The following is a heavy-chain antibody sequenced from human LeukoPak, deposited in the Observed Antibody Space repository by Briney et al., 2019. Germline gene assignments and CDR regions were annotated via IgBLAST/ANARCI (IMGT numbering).Heavy chain of an antibody. D-gene: IGHD4/OR15-4a*01. CDR3: ARDLGRVANDYYFDS. CDR2: IDNGGSP. CDR1: GASISSHY. Sequence: PSETLSLTCTISGASISSHYWSWIRQPPGKELEWIGHIDNGGSPKYSPSLRSRVTISVVTSKNQFSLKLNSVTAADTAVYYCARDLGRVANDYYFDSWGQGTLVTVSS. J-gene: IGHJ4*02. V-gene: IGHV4-59*11.